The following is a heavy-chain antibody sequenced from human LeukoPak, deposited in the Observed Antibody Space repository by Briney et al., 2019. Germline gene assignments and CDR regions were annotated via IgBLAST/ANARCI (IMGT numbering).Heavy chain of an antibody. CDR1: GGTFSSYA. CDR2: IIPISGTA. D-gene: IGHD4-17*01. V-gene: IGHV1-69*01. J-gene: IGHJ4*02. Sequence: ASVKVSCKASGGTFSSYAISWVRQAPGQGLEWMGGIIPISGTANYAQKFQGRVTITADESTSTAYMELSSLRSEDTAVYYCARGKRETTVTSHFDYWGQGTLVTVSS. CDR3: ARGKRETTVTSHFDY.